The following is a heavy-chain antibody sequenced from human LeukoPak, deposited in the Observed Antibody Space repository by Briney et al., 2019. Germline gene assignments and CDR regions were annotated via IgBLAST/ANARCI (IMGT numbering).Heavy chain of an antibody. CDR2: IKSGATTM. V-gene: IGHV3-11*04. Sequence: GGSLRLSCEASGFSFSGYYMTWIRQPPGKGLEWIAYIKSGATTMYYADSVRGRFTISRDNAKNSLYLQMNSLRAEDTAVYYCARSISNYWGQGTLVTVSS. J-gene: IGHJ4*02. D-gene: IGHD2-21*01. CDR1: GFSFSGYY. CDR3: ARSISNY.